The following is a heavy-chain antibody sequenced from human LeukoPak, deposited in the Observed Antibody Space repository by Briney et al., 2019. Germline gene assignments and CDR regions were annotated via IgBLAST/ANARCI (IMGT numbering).Heavy chain of an antibody. CDR2: IYPGDSDT. D-gene: IGHD1-26*01. CDR3: ASRSPVGATISLDY. J-gene: IGHJ4*02. V-gene: IGHV5-51*01. Sequence: GESQKISCNGSGYSFTSYWIGGVRQMPGKGLEWRGIIYPGDSDTRYSPSFQGQVTISADKSISTAYLQWSSLKASDTAMYYCASRSPVGATISLDYWGQGTLVTVSS. CDR1: GYSFTSYW.